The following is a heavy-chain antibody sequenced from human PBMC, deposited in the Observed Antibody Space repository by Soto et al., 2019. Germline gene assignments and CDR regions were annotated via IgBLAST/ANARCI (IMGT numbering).Heavy chain of an antibody. V-gene: IGHV1-2*02. CDR1: GYIFTGYY. CDR2: ISPKSGGT. CDR3: ARGYRGIATPHRFDY. Sequence: ASVKVSFKASGYIFTGYYMHWVRQAPGQGFEWMGRISPKSGGTNYAQKFQGRVTMTWDTSLNTAYMELSSLMFEDTAVYYCARGYRGIATPHRFDYWGQGTLVTVSS. J-gene: IGHJ4*02. D-gene: IGHD5-18*01.